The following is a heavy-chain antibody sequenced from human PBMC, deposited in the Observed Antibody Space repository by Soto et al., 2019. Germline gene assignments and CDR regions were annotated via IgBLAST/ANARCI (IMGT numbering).Heavy chain of an antibody. Sequence: EVQLVETGGGLIQPGGSLRVSCAASGFTVSINYMSWVRQAPGKGLEWVSVFYAGGNTYYADSVKGRFTISRDTSKNTLYLQMNSLRAEDTAVYYCARLSRSGGGYWGQGTLVTVSS. J-gene: IGHJ4*02. V-gene: IGHV3-53*02. D-gene: IGHD3-10*01. CDR3: ARLSRSGGGY. CDR2: FYAGGNT. CDR1: GFTVSINY.